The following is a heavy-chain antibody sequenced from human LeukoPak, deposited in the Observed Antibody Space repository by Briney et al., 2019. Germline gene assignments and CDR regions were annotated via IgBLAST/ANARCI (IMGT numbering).Heavy chain of an antibody. CDR1: GFTFDDYA. J-gene: IGHJ3*02. D-gene: IGHD5-12*01. V-gene: IGHV3-9*01. Sequence: GGSLRLSCAASGFTFDDYAVHWVRQAPGKGLEWVSGISWNSGSIGYADSVKGRFTISRDNAKNSLYLQMNSLRAEDTALYYRAKDRGYSGYDFGAFDIWGQGTMVTVSS. CDR3: AKDRGYSGYDFGAFDI. CDR2: ISWNSGSI.